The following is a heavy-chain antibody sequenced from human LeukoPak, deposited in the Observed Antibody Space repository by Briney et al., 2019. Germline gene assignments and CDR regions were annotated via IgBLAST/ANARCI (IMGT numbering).Heavy chain of an antibody. CDR3: AREYDYYDSSGYPDY. J-gene: IGHJ4*02. Sequence: ASVKVSCKASGNTFTSYGISWVRQAPGQGLEWMGWISAYSGNTNYAQKLQGRVTMTTDTSTSTAYMELRSLRSDDTAVYYCAREYDYYDSSGYPDYWGQGTLVTVSS. V-gene: IGHV1-18*01. CDR1: GNTFTSYG. CDR2: ISAYSGNT. D-gene: IGHD3-22*01.